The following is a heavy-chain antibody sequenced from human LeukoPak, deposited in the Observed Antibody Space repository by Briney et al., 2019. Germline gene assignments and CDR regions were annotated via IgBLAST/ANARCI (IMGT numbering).Heavy chain of an antibody. Sequence: SETLSLTCTVSGGSISSSGHYCNWIRQPPGEGLEWIGSIYYSGGTFYTPSLESRVTISLDTSKNQFSLKVRSVTAADTAVYYCARGPLYDFWSGQPYDAFDIWGQGTMVTVSS. V-gene: IGHV4-39*07. CDR1: GGSISSSGHY. CDR3: ARGPLYDFWSGQPYDAFDI. CDR2: IYYSGGT. D-gene: IGHD3-3*01. J-gene: IGHJ3*02.